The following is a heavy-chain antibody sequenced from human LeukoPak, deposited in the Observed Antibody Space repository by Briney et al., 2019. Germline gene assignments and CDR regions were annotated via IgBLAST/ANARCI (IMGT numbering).Heavy chain of an antibody. V-gene: IGHV3-21*01. CDR2: ISSSSSNI. CDR3: VRAVEYYYDSSGYAVDY. D-gene: IGHD3-22*01. Sequence: PGGSLRLSCAASGFSFARYSMNWVRHAPGKGLEWVSSISSSSSNIYYADSVTGRFTISRDNAKNSLYLQMNSLRAEDTAVYYCVRAVEYYYDSSGYAVDYWGQGTLVTLSS. CDR1: GFSFARYS. J-gene: IGHJ4*02.